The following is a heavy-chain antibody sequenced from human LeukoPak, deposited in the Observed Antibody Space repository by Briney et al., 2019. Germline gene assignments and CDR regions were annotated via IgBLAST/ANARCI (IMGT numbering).Heavy chain of an antibody. D-gene: IGHD1-26*01. CDR1: GGSISSGSYY. J-gene: IGHJ4*02. Sequence: SETLSLTCTVSGGSISSGSYYWSWIRQPAGRGLEWIGRIYTSGSTNYNPSLKSRVTISVDTSKNQFSLRLSSVTAADTAVYYCARERLYPIVGEVYWGQGTLVTVSS. V-gene: IGHV4-61*02. CDR2: IYTSGST. CDR3: ARERLYPIVGEVY.